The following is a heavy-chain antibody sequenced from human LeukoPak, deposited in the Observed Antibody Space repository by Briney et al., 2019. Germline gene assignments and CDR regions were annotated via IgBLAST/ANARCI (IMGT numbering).Heavy chain of an antibody. CDR2: ISYDGSNK. Sequence: PGGSLRLSCAASGFTFSSYGMHWVRQAPGKGLEWVAVISYDGSNKYYADSVKGRFTISRDNSKNTLYLQMNSLRAEDTAVYYCARGLIVLMVYAIDYWGQGTLVTVSS. CDR1: GFTFSSYG. CDR3: ARGLIVLMVYAIDY. J-gene: IGHJ4*02. D-gene: IGHD2-8*01. V-gene: IGHV3-30*03.